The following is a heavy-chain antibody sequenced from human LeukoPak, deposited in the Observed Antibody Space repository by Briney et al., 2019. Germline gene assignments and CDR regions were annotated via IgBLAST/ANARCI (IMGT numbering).Heavy chain of an antibody. CDR1: GYTFTSYG. D-gene: IGHD3-22*01. CDR3: ARENYYDSSGYGGDHEFDY. CDR2: IIPIFGTA. V-gene: IGHV1-69*13. Sequence: SVKVSCKASGYTFTSYGISWVRQAPGQGLEWMGGIIPIFGTANYAQKFQGRVTITADESTSTAYMELSSLRSEDTAVYYCARENYYDSSGYGGDHEFDYWGQGTLVTVSS. J-gene: IGHJ4*02.